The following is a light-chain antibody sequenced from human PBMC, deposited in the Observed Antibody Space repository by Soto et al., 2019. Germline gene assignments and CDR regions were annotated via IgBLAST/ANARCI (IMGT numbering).Light chain of an antibody. Sequence: EIVMTHSPGTLSLSLMDRGTIXHTASQSVSSNYLAWYQQKPGRAPRLLIFGASTRATDIPARFSGSGSGTEFTLTISTLQSEDFAVYYCQHYNDRPPWTFGQGTKVDNK. CDR1: QSVSSNY. CDR2: GAS. CDR3: QHYNDRPPWT. J-gene: IGKJ1*01. V-gene: IGKV3-15*01.